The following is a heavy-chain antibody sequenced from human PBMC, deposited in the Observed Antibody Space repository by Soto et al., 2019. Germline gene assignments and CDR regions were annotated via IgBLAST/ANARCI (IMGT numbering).Heavy chain of an antibody. D-gene: IGHD3-3*01. CDR1: GYTFTSYD. V-gene: IGHV1-8*01. CDR2: MNPNSGNT. Sequence: ASVKVSCKASGYTFTSYDINWVRQATGQGLEWMGWMNPNSGNTGYAQKFQGRVTMTRNTSISTAYMELSSLRSEDTAVYYCARGPNNQPDYDFWSGYYPDYWYFDLWGRGTLVTVSS. J-gene: IGHJ2*01. CDR3: ARGPNNQPDYDFWSGYYPDYWYFDL.